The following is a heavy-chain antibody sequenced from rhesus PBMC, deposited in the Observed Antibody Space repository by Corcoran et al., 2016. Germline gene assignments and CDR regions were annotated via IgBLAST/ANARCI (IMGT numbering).Heavy chain of an antibody. CDR1: GASLSRKW. J-gene: IGHJ4*01. CDR3: ARHGEPMFDY. CDR2: INANSGST. D-gene: IGHD1-44*01. Sequence: QVQLQESGPGLVEPSETLSLTCTVPGASLSRKWRTGIRQPPGKGLEWMGEINANSGSTNSHPSLKGRLTISKDASKNQVSLRLSFVTAADTAIYYCARHGEPMFDYWGQGVLVTVSS. V-gene: IGHV4-80*01.